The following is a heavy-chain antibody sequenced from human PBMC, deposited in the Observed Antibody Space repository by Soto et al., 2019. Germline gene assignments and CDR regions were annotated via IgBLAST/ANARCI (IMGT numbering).Heavy chain of an antibody. Sequence: QVQLQESGPRLVKPSGTLSLTCAVSGASISSTNWWTWVRQPPGKGLERIGEIYHTGSTKYNPSRKSRVTISLDKSNNQCSLNLSSVTAADTAVYYCATLPPRIVVVVLPIPTWGQGTLVTVSS. CDR2: IYHTGST. CDR1: GASISSTNW. J-gene: IGHJ4*02. V-gene: IGHV4-4*02. CDR3: ATLPPRIVVVVLPIPT. D-gene: IGHD2-15*01.